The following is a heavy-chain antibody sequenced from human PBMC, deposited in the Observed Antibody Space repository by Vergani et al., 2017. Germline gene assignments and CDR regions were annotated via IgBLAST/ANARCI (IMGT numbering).Heavy chain of an antibody. Sequence: EVQLVQSGAEVKKPGESLKISCKGSGYSFTSYWIGWVRQMPGKGLEWMGIIYPGDSDTRYSPSFQGQVTISADTSISTAYLQWSSLKASDTAMYYCARRDCSSTSCYLDWFDPWGQGTLVTVSS. D-gene: IGHD2-2*01. J-gene: IGHJ5*02. CDR2: IYPGDSDT. V-gene: IGHV5-51*01. CDR1: GYSFTSYW. CDR3: ARRDCSSTSCYLDWFDP.